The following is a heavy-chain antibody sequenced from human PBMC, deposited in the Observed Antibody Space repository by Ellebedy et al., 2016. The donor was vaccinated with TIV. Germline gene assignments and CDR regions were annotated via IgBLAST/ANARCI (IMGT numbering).Heavy chain of an antibody. D-gene: IGHD2-21*02. CDR2: VSGSGGTT. J-gene: IGHJ4*01. Sequence: GESLKISCAASGFTFSSYAMSWVRQAPGKGLEWVSAVSGSGGTTYYADSVKGRFTISIDNTKNTLYLQMNSLIAEDTAVYYCPKGQRVVTAPFDYWGHGTLVTVSS. V-gene: IGHV3-23*01. CDR1: GFTFSSYA. CDR3: PKGQRVVTAPFDY.